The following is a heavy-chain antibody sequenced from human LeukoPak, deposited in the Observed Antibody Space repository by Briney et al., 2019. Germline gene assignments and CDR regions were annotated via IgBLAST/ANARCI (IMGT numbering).Heavy chain of an antibody. J-gene: IGHJ4*02. CDR1: EFSFTSYW. Sequence: GESLKISCKASEFSFTSYWISWVRQRPGKGLEWMGLIYPRDSDITYSPSFQGQVTISADKSINTAYLQWSGLQASDTAIYYCARVGNYGYYFDYWGQGTVVTVFS. D-gene: IGHD5-18*01. V-gene: IGHV5-51*01. CDR3: ARVGNYGYYFDY. CDR2: IYPRDSDI.